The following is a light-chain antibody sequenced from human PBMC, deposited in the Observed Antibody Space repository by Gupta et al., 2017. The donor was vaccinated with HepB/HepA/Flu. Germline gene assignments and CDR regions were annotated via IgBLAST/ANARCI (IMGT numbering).Light chain of an antibody. CDR2: DVT. V-gene: IGLV2-14*01. J-gene: IGLJ2*01. CDR3: SAYTSSSAVV. CDR1: SSDVGGYNY. Sequence: QSALTQPSSVSGSPGQSITISCTGTSSDVGGYNYVSWYQQPPGKAPKLMIYDVTNRPSGVSDRFSGSKSGYTASLTISGLQAEDEANYYCSAYTSSSAVVFGGGTKVTVL.